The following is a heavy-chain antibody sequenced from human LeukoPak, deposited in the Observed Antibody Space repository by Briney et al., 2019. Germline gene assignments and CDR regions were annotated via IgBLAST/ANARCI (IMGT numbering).Heavy chain of an antibody. J-gene: IGHJ4*02. CDR3: PRGSPYDNSGYPFDY. CDR1: GFTFSSYA. V-gene: IGHV3-23*01. D-gene: IGHD3-22*01. CDR2: ISGSGDST. Sequence: GGSLRLSCAASGFTFSSYAMSWVRQAPGKGLEWVSAISGSGDSTDYADSVKGRFTISRDNSKNTLYLQMNSLRAEDTAVYYCPRGSPYDNSGYPFDYWGQGTLVTVSS.